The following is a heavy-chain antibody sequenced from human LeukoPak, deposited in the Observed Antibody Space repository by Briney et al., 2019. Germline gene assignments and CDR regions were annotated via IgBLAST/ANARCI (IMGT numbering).Heavy chain of an antibody. CDR1: GGSISSYY. V-gene: IGHV4-4*07. CDR3: ARESHGVYSYGYREDKYYYYYMDV. CDR2: IYTSGST. J-gene: IGHJ6*03. Sequence: SETLSLTCTVSGGSISSYYWSWIRRPAGKGLEWIGRIYTSGSTNYNPSLKSRVTMSVDTSKNQFSLKLSSVTAADTAVYYCARESHGVYSYGYREDKYYYYYMDVWGKGTTVTISS. D-gene: IGHD5-18*01.